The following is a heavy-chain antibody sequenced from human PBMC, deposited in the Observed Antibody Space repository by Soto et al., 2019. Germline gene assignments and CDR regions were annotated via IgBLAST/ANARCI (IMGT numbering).Heavy chain of an antibody. V-gene: IGHV3-30*18. CDR1: EFTFSGYG. D-gene: IGHD2-15*01. CDR3: AKDPGYCGGGDCYSSDAFDI. Sequence: QVQLVESGGGVVQPGRSLRLSCAASEFTFSGYGMHWVRQAPGKGLEWVAVISYDGSKKYYADSVKGRFTISRDNSKNTLYLQMNSLRGDDTAVYYCAKDPGYCGGGDCYSSDAFDIWGQGTMVTVSS. J-gene: IGHJ3*02. CDR2: ISYDGSKK.